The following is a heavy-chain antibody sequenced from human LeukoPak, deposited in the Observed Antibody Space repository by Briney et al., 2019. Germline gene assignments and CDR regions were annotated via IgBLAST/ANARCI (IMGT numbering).Heavy chain of an antibody. CDR3: ARDEVAGTPYYYYGMDV. V-gene: IGHV1-3*01. J-gene: IGHJ6*02. D-gene: IGHD6-19*01. Sequence: GASVKVSCKASGYTFTSYAMHWVRQAPGQRLEWMGWINAGNGNTKYSQKFQGRVTITRDTSASTAYMELSSLRSEDTAVYYCARDEVAGTPYYYYGMDVWGQGTTVTVSS. CDR2: INAGNGNT. CDR1: GYTFTSYA.